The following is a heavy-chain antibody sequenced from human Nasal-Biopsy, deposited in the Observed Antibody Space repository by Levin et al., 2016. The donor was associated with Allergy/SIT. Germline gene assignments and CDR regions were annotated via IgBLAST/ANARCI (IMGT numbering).Heavy chain of an antibody. J-gene: IGHJ4*02. CDR3: ARDRDGLGY. V-gene: IGHV3-74*01. CDR1: GFTFSNYR. Sequence: GGSLRLSCEASGFTFSNYRMHWVRQAPGKGLVWVSLINSDGSSTNYADSVRGRFTISRDNAKNTLYLQVNSLGAEDTAVYYCARDRDGLGYWGQGTLVTVSS. D-gene: IGHD4-17*01. CDR2: INSDGSST.